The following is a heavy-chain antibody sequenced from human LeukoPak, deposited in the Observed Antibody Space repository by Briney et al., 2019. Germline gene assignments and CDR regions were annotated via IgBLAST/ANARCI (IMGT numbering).Heavy chain of an antibody. CDR1: GYTFTGYY. CDR3: ARDRNRITIFGVVNCYMDV. V-gene: IGHV1-2*02. J-gene: IGHJ6*03. CDR2: INPNSGGT. D-gene: IGHD3-3*01. Sequence: ASVKVSCKASGYTFTGYYMHWVRQAPGQGLEWMGWINPNSGGTNYAQKFQGGVTMTRDTSISTAYMELSRLRSDDTAVYYCARDRNRITIFGVVNCYMDVWGKGTTVTVSS.